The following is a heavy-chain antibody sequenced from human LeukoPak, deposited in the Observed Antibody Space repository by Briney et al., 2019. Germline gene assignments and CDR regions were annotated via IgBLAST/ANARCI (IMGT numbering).Heavy chain of an antibody. CDR3: ARGGSYSFDY. Sequence: GGSLRLSCAASGVTFSGYWMHWVRQDPGKGLVWVSRINSDGSSTSYADFVKGRFTISRDYAKNTLYLQMNSLRAEDTAVYYCARGGSYSFDYWGQGTLVTVSS. J-gene: IGHJ4*02. D-gene: IGHD1-26*01. CDR2: INSDGSST. V-gene: IGHV3-74*01. CDR1: GVTFSGYW.